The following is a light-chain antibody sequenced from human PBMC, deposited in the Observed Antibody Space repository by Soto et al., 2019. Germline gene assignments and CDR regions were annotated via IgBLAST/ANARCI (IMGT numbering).Light chain of an antibody. CDR1: QSVDSN. J-gene: IGKJ1*01. CDR2: GAS. CDR3: QQYHNLWT. Sequence: EVVMTQSPATLSVSPGERATLSCRASQSVDSNLAWYQQKPGQAPRLLIHGASTRAPDIPARFSGGGSGTEFTLTITSLQSEDFALYYCQQYHNLWTFGQGTKVDIK. V-gene: IGKV3-15*01.